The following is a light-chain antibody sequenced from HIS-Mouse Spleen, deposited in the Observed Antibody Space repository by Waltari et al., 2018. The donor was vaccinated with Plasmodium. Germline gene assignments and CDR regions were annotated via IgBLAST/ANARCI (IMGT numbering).Light chain of an antibody. CDR1: HSVSSSY. CDR2: GAS. V-gene: IGKV3-20*01. CDR3: QQYGSSPLT. J-gene: IGKJ4*01. Sequence: CRASHSVSSSYLAWYQQKPGQAPRLLIYGASSRATGIPDRFSGSGSGTDFTLTISRLEPEDFAVYYCQQYGSSPLTFGGGTKVEIK.